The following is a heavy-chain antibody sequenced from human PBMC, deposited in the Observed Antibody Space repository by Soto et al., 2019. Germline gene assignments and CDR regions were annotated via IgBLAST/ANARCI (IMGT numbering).Heavy chain of an antibody. CDR3: ATWVNYDFWSGYFDY. CDR2: ITGGRGNT. V-gene: IGHV1-3*01. J-gene: IGHJ4*02. CDR1: GYSFSDYA. Sequence: ASVKVSCKTSGYSFSDYAMHWLRQAPGQRPEWMGWITGGRGNTSYAQKFQGRVTMTEDTSTDTAYMELSSLRSEDTAVYYCATWVNYDFWSGYFDYWGQGTLVTVSS. D-gene: IGHD3-3*01.